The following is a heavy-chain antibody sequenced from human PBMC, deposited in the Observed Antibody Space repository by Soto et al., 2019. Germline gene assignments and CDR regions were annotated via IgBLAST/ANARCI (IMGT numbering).Heavy chain of an antibody. D-gene: IGHD6-6*01. CDR3: ARDTSSSSSRYYYYYGMDV. CDR2: ISYDGSNK. J-gene: IGHJ6*02. V-gene: IGHV3-30-3*01. Sequence: QVQLVESGGGVVQPGRSLRLSCAASGFTFSSYAMHWVRQAPGKGLEWVAVISYDGSNKYYADSVKGRFTISRDNSKNTLYLQMTSLRADDTAVYYCARDTSSSSSRYYYYYGMDVWGQGTTVTVSS. CDR1: GFTFSSYA.